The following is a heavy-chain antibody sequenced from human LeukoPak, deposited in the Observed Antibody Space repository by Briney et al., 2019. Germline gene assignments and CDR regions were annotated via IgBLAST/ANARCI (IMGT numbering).Heavy chain of an antibody. CDR1: GFTFSSYS. Sequence: GGSLRLSCAASGFTFSSYSMSWVRQAPGKGLEWVSAISGSGGSTYYADSVKGRFTISRDNSKNTLYLQMNSLRAEDTAGYYCASGAGIRLSNFDYWGQGTLVTVSS. D-gene: IGHD2/OR15-2a*01. J-gene: IGHJ4*02. CDR2: ISGSGGST. V-gene: IGHV3-23*01. CDR3: ASGAGIRLSNFDY.